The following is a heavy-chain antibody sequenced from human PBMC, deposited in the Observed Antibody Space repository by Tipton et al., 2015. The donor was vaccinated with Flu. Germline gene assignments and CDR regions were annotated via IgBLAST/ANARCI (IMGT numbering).Heavy chain of an antibody. D-gene: IGHD6-19*01. CDR1: GNFIRSGSFY. CDR3: ARPGYSSGPQIYWYFDL. J-gene: IGHJ2*01. Sequence: TLSLTCTVPGNFIRSGSFYWTWIRQPPGKELQWIGSISYNGDTYYNPSLKSRVTISVDTSNNQFSLKLSSVTAADTAVYYCARPGYSSGPQIYWYFDLWGRGTLVTVSS. CDR2: ISYNGDT. V-gene: IGHV4-39*07.